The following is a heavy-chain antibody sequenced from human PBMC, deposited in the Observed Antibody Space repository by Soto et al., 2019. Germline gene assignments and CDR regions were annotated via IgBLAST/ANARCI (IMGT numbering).Heavy chain of an antibody. CDR3: ARVLIAAAGFYYSFYYMDV. CDR2: INHSGST. CDR1: GGSFSGYY. Sequence: PSETLSPTCAVYGGSFSGYYWSWIRQPPGKGLEWIGEINHSGSTNYNPSLKSRVTISVDTSKNQFSLKLSSVTAADTAVYYCARVLIAAAGFYYSFYYMDVWGKGTTVTVSS. D-gene: IGHD6-13*01. J-gene: IGHJ6*03. V-gene: IGHV4-34*01.